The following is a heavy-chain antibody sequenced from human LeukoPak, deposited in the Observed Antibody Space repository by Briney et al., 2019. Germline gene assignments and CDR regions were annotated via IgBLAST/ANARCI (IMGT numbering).Heavy chain of an antibody. CDR1: AGSISSYY. Sequence: SETLSLTCTVSAGSISSYYWNWIRQPPGKGLEWIGYIYYSGSTNYNPSLKSRVTISVDTSKNQFSLKLSSATAADTAVYYCARGGDYKSTLFDYWGQGTLVTVSS. V-gene: IGHV4-59*01. CDR3: ARGGDYKSTLFDY. CDR2: IYYSGST. D-gene: IGHD5-12*01. J-gene: IGHJ4*02.